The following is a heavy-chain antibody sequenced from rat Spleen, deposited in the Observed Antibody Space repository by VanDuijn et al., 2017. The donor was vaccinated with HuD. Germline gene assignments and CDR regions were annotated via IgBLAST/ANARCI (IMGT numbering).Heavy chain of an antibody. D-gene: IGHD4-1*01. J-gene: IGHJ2*01. CDR2: ISSGGST. Sequence: QVQLKESGPGLVQPSQTLSLTCTVSGFSLTSYGVSWVRQPPGKGLEWIAAISSGGSTYYNSALKSRLSISRDTSKSQVFLKMNSLQTEDTATYYCVRDGGELGYWGQGVMVTVSS. CDR1: GFSLTSYG. V-gene: IGHV2S8*01. CDR3: VRDGGELGY.